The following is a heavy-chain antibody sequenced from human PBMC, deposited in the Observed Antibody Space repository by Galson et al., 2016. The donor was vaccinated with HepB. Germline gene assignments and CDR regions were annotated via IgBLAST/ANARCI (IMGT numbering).Heavy chain of an antibody. CDR3: AKDFGSTGYYQVFES. V-gene: IGHV3-23*01. CDR2: LSNSGGST. CDR1: GFTFTTYA. D-gene: IGHD3-22*01. J-gene: IGHJ4*02. Sequence: SLRLSCAVSGFTFTTYAMSWVRQAPGKGLEWVSSLSNSGGSTYYADSVKGRFTISRDNSKNTLYLQMDSLRAEDTAIYYLAKDFGSTGYYQVFESWGQGTLVAVSS.